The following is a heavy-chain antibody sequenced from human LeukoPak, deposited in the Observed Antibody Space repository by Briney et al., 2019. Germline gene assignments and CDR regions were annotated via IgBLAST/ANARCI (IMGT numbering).Heavy chain of an antibody. CDR1: GFTFSSYS. D-gene: IGHD6-6*01. J-gene: IGHJ4*02. Sequence: GGSLRLSCAASGFTFSSYSMNWVRQAPGKGLEWVANIKQDGSEKYYVDSVKGRFTISRDNAKNSLYLQMNSLRAEDTAVYYCARNPRSSSVYWGQGTLVTVSS. CDR3: ARNPRSSSVY. V-gene: IGHV3-7*01. CDR2: IKQDGSEK.